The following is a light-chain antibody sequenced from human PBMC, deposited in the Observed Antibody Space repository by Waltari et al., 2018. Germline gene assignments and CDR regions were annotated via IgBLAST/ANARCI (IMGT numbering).Light chain of an antibody. CDR3: QQYNHWPSYT. CDR2: GAS. CDR1: HRFIRN. Sequence: CRDSHRFIRNLALYQQRPGQAPRLLIDGASARTTGIPARFSGSGCGTEFTLTITSLQSEAFAIYYCQQYNHWPSYTFGQGTKLEIK. J-gene: IGKJ2*01. V-gene: IGKV3-15*01.